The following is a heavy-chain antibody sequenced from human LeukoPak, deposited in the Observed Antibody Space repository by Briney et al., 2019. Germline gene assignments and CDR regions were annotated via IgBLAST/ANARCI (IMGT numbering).Heavy chain of an antibody. J-gene: IGHJ4*02. Sequence: GGSLRLSCAASGFTFSSYSMSWVRQAPGKGLEWVANIKQDGSETYYADSVKGRFTIFRDNAKNSLYLQMDSLRVEDTAVYYCANGDGFDYWGQGTLVSVSS. CDR3: ANGDGFDY. CDR2: IKQDGSET. CDR1: GFTFSSYS. V-gene: IGHV3-7*01. D-gene: IGHD5-24*01.